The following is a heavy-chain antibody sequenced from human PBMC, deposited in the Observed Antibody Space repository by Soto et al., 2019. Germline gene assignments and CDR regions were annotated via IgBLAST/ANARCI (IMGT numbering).Heavy chain of an antibody. Sequence: QVQLQESGPGLVKPSQTLSVTCTVSGGSVSSDDYSWSWIRQHPGKGLEWIGYIRDSGSTYYNPSLEGRITISVDTSKNQVSPRLRSVTAADTAVYYCARAMANYFDYWGQGTLVTASP. CDR2: IRDSGST. V-gene: IGHV4-31*03. CDR1: GGSVSSDDYS. D-gene: IGHD2-8*01. J-gene: IGHJ4*02. CDR3: ARAMANYFDY.